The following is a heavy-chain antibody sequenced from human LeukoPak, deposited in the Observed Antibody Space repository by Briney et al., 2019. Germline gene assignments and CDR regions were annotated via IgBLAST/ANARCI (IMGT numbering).Heavy chain of an antibody. CDR1: GFTFSSYS. J-gene: IGHJ6*02. CDR2: ISSSGRTT. V-gene: IGHV3-48*03. D-gene: IGHD5-18*01. Sequence: GGSLRLSCAASGFTFSSYSMNWVRQAPGKGLEWVSYISSSGRTTFYPDSVKGRFTISRDNAKNSLFLRMNSLRAEDTAVYYCARRLPSSTTDVWGQGTTVTVSS. CDR3: ARRLPSSTTDV.